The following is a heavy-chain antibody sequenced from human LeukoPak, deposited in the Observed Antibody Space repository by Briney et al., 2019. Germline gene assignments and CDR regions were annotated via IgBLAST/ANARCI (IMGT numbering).Heavy chain of an antibody. CDR1: GFTFSSYW. Sequence: GGSLILSCGASGFTFSSYWMSWVRQAPGKGLEWVANIKQDGSEKYYVDSVKGRFTISRDNAKNSLYLQMNSLRAEDTAVYYCARAGYSSSWYLPSHYFDYWGQGTLVTVSS. V-gene: IGHV3-7*01. D-gene: IGHD6-13*01. J-gene: IGHJ4*02. CDR3: ARAGYSSSWYLPSHYFDY. CDR2: IKQDGSEK.